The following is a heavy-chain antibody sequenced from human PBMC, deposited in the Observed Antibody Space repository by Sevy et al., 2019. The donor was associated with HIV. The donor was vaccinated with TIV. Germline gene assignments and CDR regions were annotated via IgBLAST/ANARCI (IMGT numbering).Heavy chain of an antibody. D-gene: IGHD3-16*02. V-gene: IGHV3-23*01. J-gene: IGHJ4*02. CDR2: ISGSGGST. Sequence: GGSLRLSCAASGFTFSSYAMSWVRHAPGKGLEWVSAISGSGGSTYYADSVKGRFTISRDNSKNTLYLQMNSLRAEDTAVYYCAKDREDYVWGSYRYTPSFDYWGQGTLVTVSS. CDR1: GFTFSSYA. CDR3: AKDREDYVWGSYRYTPSFDY.